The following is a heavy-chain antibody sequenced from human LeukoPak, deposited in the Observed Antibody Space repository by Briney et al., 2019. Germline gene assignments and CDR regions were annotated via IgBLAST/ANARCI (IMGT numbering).Heavy chain of an antibody. J-gene: IGHJ5*02. D-gene: IGHD1-1*01. CDR1: GGSISSHY. V-gene: IGHV4-59*11. CDR3: ARDRTGNNWFDP. Sequence: PAETLSLTCTVSGGSISSHYWSWIRQPPGKGLEWIGYIYYSGSTNYNPSLKSRVTISVDTSKSQFSLKLTSVTAADTAVYYCARDRTGNNWFDPWGQGTLVAVSA. CDR2: IYYSGST.